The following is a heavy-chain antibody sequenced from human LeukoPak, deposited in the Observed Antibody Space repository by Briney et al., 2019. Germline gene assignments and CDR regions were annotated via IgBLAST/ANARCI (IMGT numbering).Heavy chain of an antibody. CDR3: ARVAVPGTYDY. D-gene: IGHD6-19*01. V-gene: IGHV3-64*01. Sequence: PGGSLRLSCAVSGFPFRSYAMHWVRQAPGKGLEYGSAITLDGISTYYANSVKGRFTISRDNSKNTLYLQMGSLRAEDMAVYYCARVAVPGTYDYWGQGTLVTVSS. CDR1: GFPFRSYA. CDR2: ITLDGIST. J-gene: IGHJ4*02.